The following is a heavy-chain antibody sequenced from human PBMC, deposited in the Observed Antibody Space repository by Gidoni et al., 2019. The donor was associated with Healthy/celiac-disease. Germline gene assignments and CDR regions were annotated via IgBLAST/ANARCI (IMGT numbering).Heavy chain of an antibody. V-gene: IGHV3-30-3*01. D-gene: IGHD5-12*01. Sequence: QVQLVESGDGVVQPGRSLRLSCAASGFTFSSYAMHWVRQAPGKGLEWVAVISYDGSNKYYADSVKGRCTISRDNSKNTLYLQMNSLRAEDTAVYYCARGAYENYFDYWGQGTLVTVSS. CDR1: GFTFSSYA. J-gene: IGHJ4*02. CDR3: ARGAYENYFDY. CDR2: ISYDGSNK.